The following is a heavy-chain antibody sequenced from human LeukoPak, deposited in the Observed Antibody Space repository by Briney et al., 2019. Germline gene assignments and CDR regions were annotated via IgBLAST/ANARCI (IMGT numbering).Heavy chain of an antibody. CDR2: IYYSGST. Sequence: SETLSLTCAVYGGSFSGYYWSWIRQPPGKGLEWIGYIYYSGSTNYNPSLKSRVTISVDTSKNQFSLKLSSVTAADTAVYYCARRAGYLIDWFDPWGQGTLATVSS. D-gene: IGHD2-21*01. CDR1: GGSFSGYY. V-gene: IGHV4-59*08. J-gene: IGHJ5*02. CDR3: ARRAGYLIDWFDP.